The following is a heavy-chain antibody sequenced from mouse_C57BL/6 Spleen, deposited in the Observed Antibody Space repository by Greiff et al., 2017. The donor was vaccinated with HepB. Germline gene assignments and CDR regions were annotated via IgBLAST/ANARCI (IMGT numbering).Heavy chain of an antibody. V-gene: IGHV5-16*01. Sequence: DVMLVESEGGLVQPGSSMKLSCTASGFTFSDYYMAWVRQVPEKGLEWVANINHDGSSTYYLDSLKSRFIISRDNAKNILYLQMSSLKSEDTATYYCAGDRDGSSYGDYYAMDYWGQGTSVTVSS. CDR1: GFTFSDYY. J-gene: IGHJ4*01. CDR3: AGDRDGSSYGDYYAMDY. CDR2: INHDGSST. D-gene: IGHD1-1*01.